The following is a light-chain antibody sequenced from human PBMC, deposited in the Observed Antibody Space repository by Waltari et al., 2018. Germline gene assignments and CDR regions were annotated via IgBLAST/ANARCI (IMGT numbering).Light chain of an antibody. CDR1: QSISSY. J-gene: IGKJ1*01. CDR2: DAS. V-gene: IGKV3-11*01. CDR3: QQRDSWWT. Sequence: EIVLTQSPATLSLSPGERATLPCRASQSISSYLAWDQQKPGQAPRLLIYDASNRATGIPARFSGGGSGTDFTLTISSLEPEDFAVYYCQQRDSWWTFGQGTKVEIK.